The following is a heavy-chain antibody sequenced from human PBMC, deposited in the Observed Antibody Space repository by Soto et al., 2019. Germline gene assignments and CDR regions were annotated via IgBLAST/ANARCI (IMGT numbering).Heavy chain of an antibody. Sequence: LETLSLTCAVYGGSFSGYYWSWIRQPPGKGLEWIGEINHSGSTNYNPSLKSRVTISVDTSKNQFSLKLSSVTAVDTAVYYCARGRTGTAFDYWGQGTLVTVSS. CDR3: ARGRTGTAFDY. CDR1: GGSFSGYY. V-gene: IGHV4-34*01. CDR2: INHSGST. D-gene: IGHD1-7*01. J-gene: IGHJ4*02.